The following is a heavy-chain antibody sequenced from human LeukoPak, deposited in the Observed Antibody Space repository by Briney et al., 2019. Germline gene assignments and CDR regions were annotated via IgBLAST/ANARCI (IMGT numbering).Heavy chain of an antibody. Sequence: GGSLRLSCAASGFTFSTYWMSWVRQAPGKGLEWVANIKQDGSEKYYVDSVKGRFTISRDNAKTSLYLQMNSLRDEDTAVYYCARDSGVSTPLNHWGQGALVTVSS. CDR2: IKQDGSEK. CDR1: GFTFSTYW. V-gene: IGHV3-7*01. D-gene: IGHD2/OR15-2a*01. CDR3: ARDSGVSTPLNH. J-gene: IGHJ4*02.